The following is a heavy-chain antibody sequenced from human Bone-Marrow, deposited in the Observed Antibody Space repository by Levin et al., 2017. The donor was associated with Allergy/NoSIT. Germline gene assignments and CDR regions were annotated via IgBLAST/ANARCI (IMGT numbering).Heavy chain of an antibody. CDR3: ARVAVTHYSYAMDV. V-gene: IGHV4-30-4*01. CDR2: IYYSGST. D-gene: IGHD4-17*01. CDR1: GGSMNSRDYY. J-gene: IGHJ6*02. Sequence: KTSETLFLTCAVSGGSMNSRDYYWSWIRQPPGKGLEWIGYIYYSGSTFYNPSLKSRLTISIDMSKNHFSLNLRSVTAADTAVYYCARVAVTHYSYAMDVWGQGTTVIVSS.